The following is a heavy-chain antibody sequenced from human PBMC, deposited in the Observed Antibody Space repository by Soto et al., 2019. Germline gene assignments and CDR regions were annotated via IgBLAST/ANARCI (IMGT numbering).Heavy chain of an antibody. D-gene: IGHD5-18*01. CDR3: AKDYGQPWLRGAFDM. CDR1: GFSFDSYA. Sequence: GESLKISCVASGFSFDSYAMTWVRQAPGKGLEWVSVISASGSTTYYADSVKGRFTISRDNSKNTLFVQMNSLRVEDTAVYYCAKDYGQPWLRGAFDMWGQGTMVTVSS. CDR2: ISASGSTT. V-gene: IGHV3-23*01. J-gene: IGHJ3*02.